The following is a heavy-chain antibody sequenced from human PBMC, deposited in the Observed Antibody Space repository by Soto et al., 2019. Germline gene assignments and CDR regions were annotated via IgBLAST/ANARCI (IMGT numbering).Heavy chain of an antibody. CDR1: GFTFSSYG. CDR2: IWYDGSNK. CDR3: ARERLSARPGFGELLSDWFDP. J-gene: IGHJ5*02. D-gene: IGHD3-10*01. Sequence: PGGSLRLSCAASGFTFSSYGMHWVRQAPGKGLEWVAVIWYDGSNKYYADSVKGRFTISRDNSKNTLYLQMNSLRAEDTAVYYCARERLSARPGFGELLSDWFDPWGQGTLVTVSS. V-gene: IGHV3-33*01.